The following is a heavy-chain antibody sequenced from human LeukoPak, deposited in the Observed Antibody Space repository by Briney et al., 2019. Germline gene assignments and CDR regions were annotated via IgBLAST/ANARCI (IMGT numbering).Heavy chain of an antibody. J-gene: IGHJ4*02. Sequence: GGSLRLSCAASGFTFSSYAMSWVRQAPGKGLEWVSAISGSGGSTYYADSVKGRFTISRDNSKNTLYLQMNSLRAEDTAVYYCAKYPAYYYDSSGSNRGHLDYWGQGTLVTVSS. CDR1: GFTFSSYA. D-gene: IGHD3-22*01. CDR2: ISGSGGST. CDR3: AKYPAYYYDSSGSNRGHLDY. V-gene: IGHV3-23*01.